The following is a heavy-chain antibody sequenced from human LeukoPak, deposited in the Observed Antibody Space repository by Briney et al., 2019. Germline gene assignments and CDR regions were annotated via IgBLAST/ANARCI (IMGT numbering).Heavy chain of an antibody. CDR1: GFTFSSYX. Sequence: PGGSXXLXXAXXGFTFSSYXMHWVRQAPGKGXGWFSRIYIDCTTTTYAHSVNRPFTISRDNAKNTLYLQMNSLRAEDTAVYYCAREYYYDNYFDYWGQGTLVTVSS. CDR3: AREYYYDNYFDY. CDR2: IYIDCTTT. J-gene: IGHJ4*02. V-gene: IGHV3-74*01. D-gene: IGHD3-22*01.